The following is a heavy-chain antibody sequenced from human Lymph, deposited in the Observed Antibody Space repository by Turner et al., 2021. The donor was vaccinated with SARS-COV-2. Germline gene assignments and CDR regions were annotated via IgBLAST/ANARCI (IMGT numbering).Heavy chain of an antibody. CDR3: ARDTGGQVDV. CDR2: ISYDGSNK. Sequence: QVQLVESGGGVVQPGRSLRLSCAASGFTFSSYAMHWVRQVPGKGLEWVAVISYDGSNKYYADSVKGRFTISRDNSKNTLYLQMNSLRAEDTAVYYCARDTGGQVDVWGQGTTVTVSS. CDR1: GFTFSSYA. V-gene: IGHV3-30-3*01. D-gene: IGHD2-8*02. J-gene: IGHJ6*02.